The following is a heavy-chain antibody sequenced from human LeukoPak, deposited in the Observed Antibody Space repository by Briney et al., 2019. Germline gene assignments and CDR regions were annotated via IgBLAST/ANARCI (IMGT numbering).Heavy chain of an antibody. V-gene: IGHV4-39*01. Sequence: SETLSLTCTVSGGSISSSSYYWGWIRQPPGKGLEWIGSIYYSGSTYYNPSLKSRVTISVDTSKNQFSLKLSSVTAADTAVYYCARHRSGTYYRLDYWGQGTLVTVSS. CDR3: ARHRSGTYYRLDY. CDR1: GGSISSSSYY. CDR2: IYYSGST. D-gene: IGHD1-26*01. J-gene: IGHJ4*02.